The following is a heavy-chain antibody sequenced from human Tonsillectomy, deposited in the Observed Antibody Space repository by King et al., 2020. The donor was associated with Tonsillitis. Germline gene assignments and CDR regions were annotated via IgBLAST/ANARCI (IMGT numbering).Heavy chain of an antibody. CDR1: GGSISSYY. Sequence: QLQESGPGLVKPSETLSLTCTVSGGSISSYYWSWIRQPPGKGLEWIGYIYYSGSTSYNPSLKSRVTISVDTSKNQFSLKLSSVTAADTAVYYCARGGDGYKYGGLKSYFDYWGQGTLVTVSS. CDR3: ARGGDGYKYGGLKSYFDY. CDR2: IYYSGST. V-gene: IGHV4-59*08. J-gene: IGHJ4*02. D-gene: IGHD5-24*01.